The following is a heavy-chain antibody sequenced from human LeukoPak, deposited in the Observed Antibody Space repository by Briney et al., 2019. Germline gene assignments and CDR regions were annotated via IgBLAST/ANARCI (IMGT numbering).Heavy chain of an antibody. CDR2: ILTSGST. CDR3: ARLRVSGSYLYYFDY. Sequence: PSETLSLTCTVSGGSISSYHWSWVRQPPGKGLEWIGYILTSGSTNYNPSLKSRLTISVDTSKNLFTLKLSSVTAADTAVYYCARLRVSGSYLYYFDYWGQGTLVTVSS. D-gene: IGHD1-26*01. CDR1: GGSISSYH. J-gene: IGHJ4*02. V-gene: IGHV4-4*09.